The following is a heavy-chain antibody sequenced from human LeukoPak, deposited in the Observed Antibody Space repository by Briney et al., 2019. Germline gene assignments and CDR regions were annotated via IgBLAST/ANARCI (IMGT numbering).Heavy chain of an antibody. V-gene: IGHV3-30-3*01. CDR1: GFTFSSYA. J-gene: IGHJ6*02. CDR3: ARAGSSTSQCCWYGMDV. Sequence: GGSLRLSCAASGFTFSSYAMHWVRQAPGKGLEWVAVISYDGSNKYYADSVKGRFTISRDNAKNSLYLQMNSLRAEDTAVYYCARAGSSTSQCCWYGMDVWGQGTTVTVSS. CDR2: ISYDGSNK. D-gene: IGHD2-2*01.